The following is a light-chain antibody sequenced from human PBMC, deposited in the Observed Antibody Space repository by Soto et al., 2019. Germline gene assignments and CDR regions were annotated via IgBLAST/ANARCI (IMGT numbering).Light chain of an antibody. CDR3: SSYTDTSSDVI. V-gene: IGLV2-14*01. Sequence: QSALTQPASVSGSPGQSITMSCTGTSSDVGAYNYVSWYQHHPGKAPKLIIYEVTNRPSGVSIRFSGSRSGNTASLTISGLRAEDEADYYCSSYTDTSSDVIFGGGTQLTVL. CDR2: EVT. CDR1: SSDVGAYNY. J-gene: IGLJ2*01.